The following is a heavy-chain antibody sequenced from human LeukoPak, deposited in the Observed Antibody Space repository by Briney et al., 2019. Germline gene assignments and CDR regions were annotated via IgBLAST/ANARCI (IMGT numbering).Heavy chain of an antibody. CDR3: ARDYGGNSGYLDY. V-gene: IGHV1-3*01. D-gene: IGHD4-23*01. CDR2: INAGNGNT. J-gene: IGHJ4*02. CDR1: GYTFTSYA. Sequence: GASVKVSCKDSGYTFTSYAMHWVRQAPGQRLEWMGWINAGNGNTKYSQKFQGRVTITRDTSASTAYMELSSLRSEDTAVYYCARDYGGNSGYLDYWGQGTLVTVSS.